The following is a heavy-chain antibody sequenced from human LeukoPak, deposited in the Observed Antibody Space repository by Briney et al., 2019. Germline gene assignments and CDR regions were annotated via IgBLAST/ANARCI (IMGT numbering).Heavy chain of an antibody. CDR3: ARGACSGGSCYSSRGPFDY. J-gene: IGHJ4*02. V-gene: IGHV1-46*01. D-gene: IGHD2-15*01. Sequence: ASVKVSCKASGYTFTSYYMHWVRPAPGQGLEWMGIINPSGGSTSYAQKFQGRVTMTRDTSTSTVYMELSSLRSEDTAVYYCARGACSGGSCYSSRGPFDYWGQGTLVTVSS. CDR2: INPSGGST. CDR1: GYTFTSYY.